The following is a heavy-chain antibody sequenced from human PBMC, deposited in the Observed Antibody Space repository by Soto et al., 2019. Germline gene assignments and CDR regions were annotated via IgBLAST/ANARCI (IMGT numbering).Heavy chain of an antibody. CDR1: GHTFTAYY. Sequence: ASVKVSCKPSGHTFTAYYIHWVRQAPGQGLEWMGWINPNSGDTNYSQKFQGRVTMTRDTSISTAYMELSRLRSDDTAVYYCARETEYYGSGSYYIPPYYYYYGMDVWGQGTTVTVSS. J-gene: IGHJ6*02. D-gene: IGHD3-10*01. V-gene: IGHV1-2*02. CDR2: INPNSGDT. CDR3: ARETEYYGSGSYYIPPYYYYYGMDV.